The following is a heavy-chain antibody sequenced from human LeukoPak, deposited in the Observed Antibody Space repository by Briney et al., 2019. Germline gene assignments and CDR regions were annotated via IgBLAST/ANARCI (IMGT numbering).Heavy chain of an antibody. CDR3: ARCTLTGYWVY. D-gene: IGHD3-9*01. V-gene: IGHV5-51*01. Sequence: GESLKISCKGSGNSFSNYWIGWVRQLPGRGLEWMGIIYPGDSDTRYNPSFQGQVTISADKSISTAYLQWSSLKASDTAMYYCARCTLTGYWVYWGQGTLVTVSS. J-gene: IGHJ4*02. CDR1: GNSFSNYW. CDR2: IYPGDSDT.